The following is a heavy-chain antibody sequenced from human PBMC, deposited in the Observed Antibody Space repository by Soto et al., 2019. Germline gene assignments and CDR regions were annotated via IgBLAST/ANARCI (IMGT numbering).Heavy chain of an antibody. Sequence: EVQVLESGGGLVQPGGSLRLSCEGSGFTVSSHAMTWIRQAPGKGPEWVSTVTADGGTYYADSVKGRFAMSRDTSENKLYLQINSLGAEDPTASYCAQHVSCSGGSCEYDAFAIRGQGTMVTVSS. CDR1: GFTVSSHA. CDR3: AQHVSCSGGSCEYDAFAI. J-gene: IGHJ3*02. V-gene: IGHV3-23*01. CDR2: VTADGGT. D-gene: IGHD2-15*01.